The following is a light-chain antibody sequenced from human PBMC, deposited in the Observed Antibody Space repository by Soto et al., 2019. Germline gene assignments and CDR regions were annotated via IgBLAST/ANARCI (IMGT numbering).Light chain of an antibody. J-gene: IGKJ4*01. CDR1: QSVSSSY. CDR3: QQYGSSPLT. V-gene: IGKV3-20*01. CDR2: GAS. Sequence: EIVLTQSPGTLSLSPGERATLSCRASQSVSSSYLAWYQQKPGQAPRLLIYGASSRATGIPARFSGSGSGTDFTLTNTRLEPEDFAVYYCQQYGSSPLTFGGGTKVEIK.